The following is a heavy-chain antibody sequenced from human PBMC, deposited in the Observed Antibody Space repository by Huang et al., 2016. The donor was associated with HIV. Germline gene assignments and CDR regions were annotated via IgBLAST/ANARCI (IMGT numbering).Heavy chain of an antibody. J-gene: IGHJ4*02. CDR3: ARRYNSRRDY. CDR2: INHSANT. Sequence: QVQLEQWGAGLLKASETMSLTCAVYGGSFSGYYWNWLRQAPGKGLEWVGEINHSANTNYNPSLKSRVNMSVYTSKSQFSLYLTSLSAADTGTYFCARRYNSRRDYWGRGTLVTVHS. D-gene: IGHD3-22*01. V-gene: IGHV4-34*02. CDR1: GGSFSGYY.